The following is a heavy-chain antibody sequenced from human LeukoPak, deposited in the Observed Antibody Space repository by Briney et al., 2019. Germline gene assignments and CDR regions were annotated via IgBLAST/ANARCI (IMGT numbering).Heavy chain of an antibody. CDR2: ICPGGSDT. D-gene: IGHD5-12*01. Sequence: GESLKISCKGSGYIFTTYWIAWVRQMPGKGLEWLGPICPGGSDTRYSPSFQGQVNISADKSITTGYLQWSSLEASDTAMYYCARHGGSYDYDSWGQGTLVTGSS. V-gene: IGHV5-51*01. CDR3: ARHGGSYDYDS. CDR1: GYIFTTYW. J-gene: IGHJ4*02.